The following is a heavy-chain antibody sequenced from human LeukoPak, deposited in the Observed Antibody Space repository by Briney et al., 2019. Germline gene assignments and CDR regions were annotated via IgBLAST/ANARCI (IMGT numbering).Heavy chain of an antibody. D-gene: IGHD4-11*01. Sequence: PSETLSLTCTVSGGGSISSSIYYWGWIRQPPGKRLEWIGSIYYSGSTYYNPSLKSRVTISVHTSKNQFSLKLSSVTAADTAVYYRARQYDYSPPFDPWGQGTLVTVSS. CDR1: GGGSISSSIYY. J-gene: IGHJ5*02. CDR3: ARQYDYSPPFDP. V-gene: IGHV4-39*01. CDR2: IYYSGST.